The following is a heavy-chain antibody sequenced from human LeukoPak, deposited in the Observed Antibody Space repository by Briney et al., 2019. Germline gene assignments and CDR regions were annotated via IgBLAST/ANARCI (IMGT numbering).Heavy chain of an antibody. Sequence: GGSLRLSCAASGFTVSSNYMSWVRQAPGKGLEWVSVIYSGGSTYYADSVKGRFTISRDNSKNTLYLQMSSLRAEDTAVYYCARDHTLTIFGVVIHYGMDVWGQGTTVTVSS. D-gene: IGHD3-3*01. V-gene: IGHV3-53*01. CDR1: GFTVSSNY. J-gene: IGHJ6*02. CDR3: ARDHTLTIFGVVIHYGMDV. CDR2: IYSGGST.